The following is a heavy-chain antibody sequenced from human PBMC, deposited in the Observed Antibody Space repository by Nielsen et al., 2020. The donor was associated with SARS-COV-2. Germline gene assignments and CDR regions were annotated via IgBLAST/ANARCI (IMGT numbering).Heavy chain of an antibody. D-gene: IGHD3-3*01. Sequence: GGSLRLSCAASGFTFSSYAMSWVRQAPGKGLEWVSVIYSGGSSTYYADSVKGRFTISRDNSKNTLYLQMNSLRAEDTAVYYCARDRLEWLLSYYYYGMDVWGQGTTVTVSS. CDR1: GFTFSSYA. J-gene: IGHJ6*02. CDR2: IYSGGSST. V-gene: IGHV3-23*03. CDR3: ARDRLEWLLSYYYYGMDV.